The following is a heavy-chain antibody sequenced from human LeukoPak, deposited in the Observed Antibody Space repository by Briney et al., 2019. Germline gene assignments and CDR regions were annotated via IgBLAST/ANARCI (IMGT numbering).Heavy chain of an antibody. Sequence: ASVKVSCKASGYTFTGYYMHWVRQAPGQGLEWMGWINPNSGGTNYAQKFQGRVTRTRDTSISTAYMELSRLRSDDTAVYYCARDMVESTSWNWFDPWGQGTLVTVSS. CDR2: INPNSGGT. V-gene: IGHV1-2*02. CDR1: GYTFTGYY. D-gene: IGHD2-2*01. J-gene: IGHJ5*02. CDR3: ARDMVESTSWNWFDP.